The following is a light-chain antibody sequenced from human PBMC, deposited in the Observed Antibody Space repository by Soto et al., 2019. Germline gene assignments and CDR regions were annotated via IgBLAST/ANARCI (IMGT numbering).Light chain of an antibody. CDR1: QSLVHSDGNTY. V-gene: IGKV2-24*01. Sequence: DIVMTQTPLSSPVTLGQPASISCRSSQSLVHSDGNTYLSWLQQRPGQPPRLLIYKISNRISGVPNRFGGSGAGTDFTLKISRVEAEDVGIYYCMQATQFPPYTFGQGTKLEIK. CDR2: KIS. CDR3: MQATQFPPYT. J-gene: IGKJ2*01.